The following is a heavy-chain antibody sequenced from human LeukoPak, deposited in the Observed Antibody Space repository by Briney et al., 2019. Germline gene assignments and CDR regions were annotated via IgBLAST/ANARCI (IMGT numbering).Heavy chain of an antibody. D-gene: IGHD4-17*01. V-gene: IGHV3-21*06. CDR1: GFTFSTYS. CDR2: IATSSNYI. J-gene: IGHJ3*02. CDR3: ARDKSGTLGDYDAFDI. Sequence: GGSLRLSCAASGFTFSTYSMNWVRQAPGKGLEWVSSIATSSNYIYYAGSLKGRFTISRDNAKNSLYLHMNSLRPEDTAVYYCARDKSGTLGDYDAFDIWGQGTMVTVSS.